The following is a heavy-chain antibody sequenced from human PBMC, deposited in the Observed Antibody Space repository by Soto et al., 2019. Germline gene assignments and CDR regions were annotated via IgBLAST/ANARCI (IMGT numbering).Heavy chain of an antibody. CDR1: GGTFSSYA. D-gene: IGHD6-13*01. CDR2: IIPIFGTA. J-gene: IGHJ5*02. CDR3: ARDPGLAPGLLAAAGKVWFDP. V-gene: IGHV1-69*13. Sequence: GASVKVSCKASGGTFSSYAISWVRQAPGQGLEWMGGIIPIFGTANYAQKFQGRVTITADESTSTAYMELSSLRSEDTAVYYCARDPGLAPGLLAAAGKVWFDPWGQGTLVTSPQ.